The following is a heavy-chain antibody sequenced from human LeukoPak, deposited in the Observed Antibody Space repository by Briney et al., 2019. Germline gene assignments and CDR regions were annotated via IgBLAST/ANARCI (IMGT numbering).Heavy chain of an antibody. CDR1: GFTFSSYA. J-gene: IGHJ4*02. V-gene: IGHV3-23*01. CDR2: ISCSGGST. Sequence: GGSLRLSCAASGFTFSSYAMSWVRQAPGKGLEWVSAISCSGGSTYYADSVRGRFTISRDNSKNTLYLQMNSLRAEDTAVYYCAKDHGTYYYDSSGYRFDYWGQGTLVTVSS. D-gene: IGHD3-22*01. CDR3: AKDHGTYYYDSSGYRFDY.